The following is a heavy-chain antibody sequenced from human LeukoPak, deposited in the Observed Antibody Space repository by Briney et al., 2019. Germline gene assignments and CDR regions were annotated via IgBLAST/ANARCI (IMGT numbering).Heavy chain of an antibody. Sequence: KPSETLSLTCTVSGGSISSSSYYWGWIRQPPGKGLEWIGSIYYSGSTYYNPSLKSRLTISVDTSKNQFSLKLTSVTAADTAVYYCARRRGSGWLEYFDYWGQGKLVTVSS. CDR3: ARRRGSGWLEYFDY. CDR2: IYYSGST. J-gene: IGHJ4*02. V-gene: IGHV4-39*07. D-gene: IGHD6-19*01. CDR1: GGSISSSSYY.